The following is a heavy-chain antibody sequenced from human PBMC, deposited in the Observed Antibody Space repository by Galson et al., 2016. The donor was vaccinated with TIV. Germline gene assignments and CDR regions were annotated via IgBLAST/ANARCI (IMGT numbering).Heavy chain of an antibody. D-gene: IGHD6-19*01. CDR2: ISWGDNK. CDR3: GHSGWLGNYYYYGVDV. Sequence: PALVIPTQTLTLTCTFSGFPLTTTGVGVTWIRQPPVKALEWLAVISWGDNKRSSPSRRSRLTITTDTSKNKVGLTMRNMDPVEPATKYGGHSGWLGNYYYYGVDVWGQGTTVTVSS. J-gene: IGHJ6*02. V-gene: IGHV2-5*02. CDR1: GFPLTTTGVG.